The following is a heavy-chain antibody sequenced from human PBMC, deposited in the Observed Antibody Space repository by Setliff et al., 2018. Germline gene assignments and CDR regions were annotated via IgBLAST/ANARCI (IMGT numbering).Heavy chain of an antibody. D-gene: IGHD3-3*01. V-gene: IGHV1-2*02. CDR1: GGTFSSYA. CDR2: INPKSGGT. J-gene: IGHJ6*03. Sequence: ASVKVSCKASGGTFSSYAISWVRQAPGQGFEWMGWINPKSGGTKYAVKFQGRVTMTRDTSINTIYMELSSLTSDDTAIYYCARDGSSVIRFLEWSHKDYYYMDVWGKGTTVTVSS. CDR3: ARDGSSVIRFLEWSHKDYYYMDV.